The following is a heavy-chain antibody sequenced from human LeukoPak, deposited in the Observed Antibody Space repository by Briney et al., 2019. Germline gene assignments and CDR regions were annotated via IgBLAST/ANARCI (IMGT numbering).Heavy chain of an antibody. CDR2: ISYDGSNK. Sequence: GRSLRLSCAASGFSFHHYALHWVHQAPGKGLEWVAVISYDGSNKYYADSVKGRFTISRDNSKNTLYLQMNSLRAEDTAVYYCARDGHYYDSSGYYSLDYWGQGTLVTVSS. D-gene: IGHD3-22*01. CDR3: ARDGHYYDSSGYYSLDY. CDR1: GFSFHHYA. J-gene: IGHJ4*02. V-gene: IGHV3-30*04.